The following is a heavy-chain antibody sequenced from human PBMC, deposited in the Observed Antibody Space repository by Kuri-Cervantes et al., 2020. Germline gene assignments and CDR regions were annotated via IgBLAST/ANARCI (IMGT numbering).Heavy chain of an antibody. CDR3: ARHGELLLPFDY. CDR1: GDSIRSSSYY. J-gene: IGHJ4*02. D-gene: IGHD2-15*01. CDR2: VYYSGST. V-gene: IGHV4-39*01. Sequence: ESLKISCTVSGDSIRSSSYYCSWIRQPPGKGLEWIGSVYYSGSTYYNPSLKRRVTISVDMSKNQFSLKLSSVTAADTAVYYCARHGELLLPFDYWGQGTLVTVSS.